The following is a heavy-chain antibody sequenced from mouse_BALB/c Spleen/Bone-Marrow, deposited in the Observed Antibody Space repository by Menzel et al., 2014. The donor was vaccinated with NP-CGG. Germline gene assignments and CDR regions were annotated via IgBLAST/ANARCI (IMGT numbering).Heavy chain of an antibody. D-gene: IGHD2-1*01. CDR2: INPYNGGT. J-gene: IGHJ4*01. Sequence: EVQLQESGPELVKPGASVKISRKASGYSFTGYTMNWVKQGHGKNLEWIGLINPYNGGTSYNQKFKGRAALTVDKSSSTAYMELLSLTSEDSAVYYCARSGLYYGNYLYAMDFWGQGTSVTVSS. CDR3: ARSGLYYGNYLYAMDF. V-gene: IGHV1-18*01. CDR1: GYSFTGYT.